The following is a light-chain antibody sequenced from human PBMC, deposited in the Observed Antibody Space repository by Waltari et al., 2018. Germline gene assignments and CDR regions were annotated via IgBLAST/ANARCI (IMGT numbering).Light chain of an antibody. CDR2: DAS. CDR1: QSAGTY. J-gene: IGKJ4*01. CDR3: QQRRNWPLT. V-gene: IGKV3-11*01. Sequence: EIVLTQSPAILSFSPGERATLSCRASQSAGTYLAWYQQRPGQSPRLLIYDASYRATGIPARFSGSGSETDFTLTISSLQPEDFAVYYCQQRRNWPLTFGGGTRVQI.